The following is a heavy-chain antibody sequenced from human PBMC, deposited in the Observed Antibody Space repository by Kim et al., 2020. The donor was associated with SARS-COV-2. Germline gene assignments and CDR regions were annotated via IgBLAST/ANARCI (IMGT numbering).Heavy chain of an antibody. D-gene: IGHD2-15*01. J-gene: IGHJ4*02. V-gene: IGHV3-48*03. Sequence: AAPVKERVTIARANAKNSLYLQMHSLRAEYTAVYYCARRLKGSGANFDYWGQGTLVTVSS. CDR3: ARRLKGSGANFDY.